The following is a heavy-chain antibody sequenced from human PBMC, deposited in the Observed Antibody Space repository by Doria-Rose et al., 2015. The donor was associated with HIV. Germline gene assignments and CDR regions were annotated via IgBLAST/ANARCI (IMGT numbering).Heavy chain of an antibody. D-gene: IGHD6-13*01. CDR2: IFSDDER. J-gene: IGHJ4*02. CDR1: EVSLSSPGMG. Sequence: QITLKESGPVLVKPTETLTLTCTVSEVSLSSPGMGVSWIRQPPGKALEWLANIFSDDERSYQTSLKSRLTISRCTSKSQVVLTMTDMDPVDTATYYCARIKSSRWYHKYYFDFWGQGTLVIVPA. V-gene: IGHV2-26*01. CDR3: ARIKSSRWYHKYYFDF.